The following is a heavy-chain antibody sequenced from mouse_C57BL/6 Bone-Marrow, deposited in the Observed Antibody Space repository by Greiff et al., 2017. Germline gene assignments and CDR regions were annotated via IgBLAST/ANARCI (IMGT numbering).Heavy chain of an antibody. D-gene: IGHD2-3*01. J-gene: IGHJ3*01. CDR1: GFTFSSYA. V-gene: IGHV5-4*01. Sequence: DVHLVESGGGLVKPGGSLKLSCAASGFTFSSYAMSWVRQTPEKRLEWVATISDGGSYTYYSDNVTGRFTISRDNAKNNLYLQMSHLKSEDTAMYYCAWLLPFAYWGQGTLVTVSA. CDR2: ISDGGSYT. CDR3: AWLLPFAY.